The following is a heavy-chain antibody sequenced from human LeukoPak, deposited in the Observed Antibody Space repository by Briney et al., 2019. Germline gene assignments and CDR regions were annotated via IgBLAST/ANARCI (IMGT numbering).Heavy chain of an antibody. CDR1: GGSISSYY. CDR3: ARGVVGMATIYDN. Sequence: PSETLSLTCTVSGGSISSYYWSWIRQPPGKGLEWIGYIYYSGSTNYNPSLKSRVTISVDTSKNQFSLKLSSVTAADTAVYYCARGVVGMATIYDNWGQGTLVTVSS. CDR2: IYYSGST. J-gene: IGHJ4*02. D-gene: IGHD5-24*01. V-gene: IGHV4-59*08.